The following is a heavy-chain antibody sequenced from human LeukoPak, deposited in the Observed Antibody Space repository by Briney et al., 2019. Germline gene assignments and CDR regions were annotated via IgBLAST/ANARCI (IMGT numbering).Heavy chain of an antibody. V-gene: IGHV1-46*01. CDR2: INPSGGST. CDR1: GYTFTSYY. Sequence: ASVKVSCKASGYTFTSYYMHWVRQAPGQGLEWMGIINPSGGSTSYAQKFQGRVTMTRDTSTGTVYMELSSLRSEDTAVYYCAREVSVAGPIDYWGQGTLVTVSS. J-gene: IGHJ4*02. CDR3: AREVSVAGPIDY. D-gene: IGHD6-19*01.